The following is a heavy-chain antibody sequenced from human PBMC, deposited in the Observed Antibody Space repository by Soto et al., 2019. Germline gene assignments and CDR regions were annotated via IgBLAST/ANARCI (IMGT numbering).Heavy chain of an antibody. CDR3: ARASATIAPAALFDY. V-gene: IGHV4-4*02. CDR2: IYQSGST. D-gene: IGHD6-13*01. J-gene: IGHJ4*02. Sequence: PSETLSLTCAVSGGAISSSKWWSWVRQPPGKGLEWIGEIYQSGSTNYNPSLESRVRMSVDKSRNQFSLKLTSVSAADTAVYYCARASATIAPAALFDYWGQGTLVTVSS. CDR1: GGAISSSKW.